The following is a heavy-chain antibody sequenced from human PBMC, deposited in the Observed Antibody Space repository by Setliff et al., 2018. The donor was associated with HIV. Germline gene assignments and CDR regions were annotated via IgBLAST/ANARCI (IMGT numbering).Heavy chain of an antibody. CDR1: GGSISSGPSY. J-gene: IGHJ4*02. D-gene: IGHD6-13*01. CDR3: VRDVTAAGTGLYDY. Sequence: SETLSLTCTVSGGSISSGPSYWSWIRQPPGEGLEWIGYIYHSGSINYNPSLKSRVTISVDPSKNHFSLKLRSVTAADTAVYYCVRDVTAAGTGLYDYWGQGIPVTVSS. CDR2: IYHSGSI. V-gene: IGHV4-61*03.